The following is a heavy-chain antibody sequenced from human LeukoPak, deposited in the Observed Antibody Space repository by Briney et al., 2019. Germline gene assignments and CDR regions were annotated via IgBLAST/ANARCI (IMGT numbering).Heavy chain of an antibody. V-gene: IGHV3-21*01. Sequence: GGSLRLSCAASGFTFSSYSMNWVRQAPGKGLEWVSSISSSSSYIYYADSVKGRFTISRDNARNSLYLQMNSLRAEDTAVYYCARTVGYLDAFDIWGQGTMVTVSS. D-gene: IGHD3-16*02. CDR2: ISSSSSYI. CDR1: GFTFSSYS. J-gene: IGHJ3*02. CDR3: ARTVGYLDAFDI.